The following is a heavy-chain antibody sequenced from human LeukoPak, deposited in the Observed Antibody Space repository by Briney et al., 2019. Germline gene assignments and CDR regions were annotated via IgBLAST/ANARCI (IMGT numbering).Heavy chain of an antibody. CDR2: IYNSGST. CDR1: GGSISSYY. D-gene: IGHD5-18*01. CDR3: ARDRDTAMAHYLDY. V-gene: IGHV4-59*01. J-gene: IGHJ4*02. Sequence: SETLSLTCTVSGGSISSYYWSWIWQPPGKGLEWIGYIYNSGSTNYNPSLKSRVTISVDTSKNQFSLKLSSVTAADTAVYYCARDRDTAMAHYLDYWGQGTLVTVSS.